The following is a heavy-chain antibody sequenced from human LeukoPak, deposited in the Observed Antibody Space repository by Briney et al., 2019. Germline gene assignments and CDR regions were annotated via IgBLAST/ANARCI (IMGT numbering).Heavy chain of an antibody. D-gene: IGHD3-3*01. CDR3: ARAKSCYDFWSGYYDSNYYYMDV. CDR1: GGSISSGGYD. Sequence: SQTLSLTCTVSGGSISSGGYDWRWIRQHPGKGLEWIGYIYYSGSTYYNPSLKSRVTISVDTSKNQFSLKLSSVTAADTAVYYCARAKSCYDFWSGYYDSNYYYMDVWGKGTTVTVSS. CDR2: IYYSGST. V-gene: IGHV4-31*03. J-gene: IGHJ6*03.